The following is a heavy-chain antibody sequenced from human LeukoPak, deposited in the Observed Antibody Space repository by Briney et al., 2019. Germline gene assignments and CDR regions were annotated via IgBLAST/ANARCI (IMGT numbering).Heavy chain of an antibody. CDR3: AKDTPLDY. V-gene: IGHV3-30*18. CDR2: ISYDGSNK. Sequence: XGLEWVAVISYDGSNKYYADSVKGRFTISRDNFKNTLYLQMNSLRAEDTAVYYCAKDTPLDYWGQGTLVTVSS. J-gene: IGHJ4*02.